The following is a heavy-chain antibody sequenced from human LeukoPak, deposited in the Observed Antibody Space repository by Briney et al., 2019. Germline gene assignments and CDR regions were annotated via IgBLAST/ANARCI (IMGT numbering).Heavy chain of an antibody. V-gene: IGHV3-53*01. CDR1: GFTVSSNY. CDR2: IYSGGST. D-gene: IGHD3-10*01. CDR3: ARDSLPYGSGSD. J-gene: IGHJ4*02. Sequence: GGSLRLSCAASGFTVSSNYMSWVRQAPGKGLEWVSVIYSGGSTYYADSVKGRFTTSRDNSKNTLYLQMNSLRAEDTAVYYCARDSLPYGSGSDWGQGTLVTVSS.